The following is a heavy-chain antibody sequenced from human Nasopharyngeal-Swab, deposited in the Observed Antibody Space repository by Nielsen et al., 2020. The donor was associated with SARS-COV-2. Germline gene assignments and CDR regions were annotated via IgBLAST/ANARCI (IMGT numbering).Heavy chain of an antibody. Sequence: SETLSLTCTVSGGSISSYYWSWIRQPPGKGLEWIGYIYYSGSTNYNPSLKSRVTISVDTSKNQFSLKLSSVTAADTAMYYCARGTKDFWSGNGGHWFDPWGQGTLVTVSS. CDR1: GGSISSYY. V-gene: IGHV4-59*01. J-gene: IGHJ5*02. CDR3: ARGTKDFWSGNGGHWFDP. D-gene: IGHD3-3*01. CDR2: IYYSGST.